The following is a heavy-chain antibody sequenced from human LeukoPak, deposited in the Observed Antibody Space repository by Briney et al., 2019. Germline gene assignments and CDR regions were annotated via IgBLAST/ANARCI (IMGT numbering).Heavy chain of an antibody. CDR1: GGSFSGYY. V-gene: IGHV4-59*10. CDR3: ARARYDILTGYNFDY. CDR2: IYTSGST. J-gene: IGHJ4*02. D-gene: IGHD3-9*01. Sequence: SETLSLTCAVYGGSFSGYYWSWIRQPAGKGLEWIGRIYTSGSTNYNPSLKSRVTMSVDTSKNQFSLKLSSVTAADTAVYYCARARYDILTGYNFDYWGQGTLVTVSS.